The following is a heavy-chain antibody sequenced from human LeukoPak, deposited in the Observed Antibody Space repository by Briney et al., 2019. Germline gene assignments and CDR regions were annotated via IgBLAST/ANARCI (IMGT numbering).Heavy chain of an antibody. Sequence: GGSLRLSCAASGFTFSSYSMNWVRQAPGKGLEWVSSISSSSSYIYYADSVKGRFTISRDNAKNSLYLQMNSLRAEDTAVYYCARGHPDYYGSGSVDYWGQGTLVTVSS. V-gene: IGHV3-21*01. CDR3: ARGHPDYYGSGSVDY. CDR2: ISSSSSYI. J-gene: IGHJ4*02. CDR1: GFTFSSYS. D-gene: IGHD3-10*01.